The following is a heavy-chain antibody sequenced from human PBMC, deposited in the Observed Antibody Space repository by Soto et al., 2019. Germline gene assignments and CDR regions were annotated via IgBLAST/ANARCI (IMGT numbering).Heavy chain of an antibody. V-gene: IGHV4-39*01. Sequence: SETLSLTCTVSGGSISSSSYYWGWIRQPPGKGLEWIGSIYYSGSTYYNPSLKSRVTISVDTSKNQFSLKLSSVTAADTAVYYCARILPWSGLINWFDPWGQGTLVTVSS. CDR3: ARILPWSGLINWFDP. D-gene: IGHD3-3*01. CDR1: GGSISSSSYY. CDR2: IYYSGST. J-gene: IGHJ5*02.